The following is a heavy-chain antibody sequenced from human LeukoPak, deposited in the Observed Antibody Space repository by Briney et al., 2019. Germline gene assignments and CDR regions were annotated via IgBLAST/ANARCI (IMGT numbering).Heavy chain of an antibody. CDR2: IYYSGST. CDR1: GGSISSSSYY. CDR3: ARGESGGSGRYYFDY. D-gene: IGHD3-10*01. Sequence: SETLSLTCTVSGGSISSSSYYWGWIRQPPGKGLEWIGSIYYSGSTYYNPSLKSRVTISVDTSKNQFSLKLSSVTAADTAVYYCARGESGGSGRYYFDYWGQGTLVTVSS. J-gene: IGHJ4*02. V-gene: IGHV4-39*07.